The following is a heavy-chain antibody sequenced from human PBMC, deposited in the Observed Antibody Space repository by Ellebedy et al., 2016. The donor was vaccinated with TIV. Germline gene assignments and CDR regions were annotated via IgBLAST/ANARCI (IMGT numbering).Heavy chain of an antibody. CDR3: ARRGSYGDYAVQVNSWFDT. Sequence: GGSLRLSCAASGFSFRSYWMSWVRQAPGKGLEWVANIYQDGSDQYYVDSVKGRFTISRDNANTSLFLQMNSLRVEDTAVYYCARRGSYGDYAVQVNSWFDTWGQGTLVTVSS. CDR1: GFSFRSYW. J-gene: IGHJ5*02. V-gene: IGHV3-7*01. CDR2: IYQDGSDQ. D-gene: IGHD4-17*01.